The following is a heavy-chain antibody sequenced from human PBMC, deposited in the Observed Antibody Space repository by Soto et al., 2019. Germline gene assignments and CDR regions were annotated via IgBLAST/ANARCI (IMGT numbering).Heavy chain of an antibody. D-gene: IGHD2-21*02. CDR3: ARSIVVVTALDY. CDR1: GNSFTRQY. V-gene: IGHV1-46*01. Sequence: ASVKVSCKAFGNSFTRQYLHWVRQAPGQGLEWMGVINPSGDSTINAQKFQGRVTITRDTSTSTVYMELSSLRSEDTAVYYCARSIVVVTALDYWG. CDR2: INPSGDST. J-gene: IGHJ4*01.